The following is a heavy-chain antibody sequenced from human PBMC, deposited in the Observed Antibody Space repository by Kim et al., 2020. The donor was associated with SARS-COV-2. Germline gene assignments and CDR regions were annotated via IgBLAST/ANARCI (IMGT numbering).Heavy chain of an antibody. CDR1: GFTFSSYW. CDR3: ARDHYGDYYGGYYYGMDV. J-gene: IGHJ6*02. V-gene: IGHV3-74*01. CDR2: INSDGSST. Sequence: GGSLRLSCAASGFTFSSYWMHWVRQAPGKGLEWVSRINSDGSSTSYADSVKGRFTISRDNAKNTLYLQMNSLRAEDTAVYYCARDHYGDYYGGYYYGMDVSGQGATVTVSS. D-gene: IGHD4-17*01.